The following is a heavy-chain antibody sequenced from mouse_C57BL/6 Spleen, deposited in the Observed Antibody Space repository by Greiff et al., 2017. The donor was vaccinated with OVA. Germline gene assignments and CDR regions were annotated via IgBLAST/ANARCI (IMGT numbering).Heavy chain of an antibody. Sequence: QVQLQQSGAELVMPGASVKLSCKASGYTFTSYWMHWVKQRPGQGLEWIGEIDPSDSYTNYNQKFKGKSTLTVDKSSSTAYMQLSSLTSEDSAVYYCARYSFYYYGSSYGWFAYWGQGTLVTVSA. D-gene: IGHD1-1*01. CDR2: IDPSDSYT. J-gene: IGHJ3*01. V-gene: IGHV1-69*01. CDR1: GYTFTSYW. CDR3: ARYSFYYYGSSYGWFAY.